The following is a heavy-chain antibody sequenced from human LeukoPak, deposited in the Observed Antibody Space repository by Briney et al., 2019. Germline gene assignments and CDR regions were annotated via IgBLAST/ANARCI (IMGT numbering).Heavy chain of an antibody. V-gene: IGHV3-23*01. CDR1: GYTFSSYA. J-gene: IGHJ6*03. Sequence: PGGSLRLSCAASGYTFSSYAMSWVRQAPGKGLEWVSAISGSGGSTYYADSVKGRFTISRDNSKNTLYLQMNSLRAEDTAVYYCAKCIHYYYYYMDVWGKGTTVTVSS. CDR2: ISGSGGST. CDR3: AKCIHYYYYYMDV. D-gene: IGHD2-8*01.